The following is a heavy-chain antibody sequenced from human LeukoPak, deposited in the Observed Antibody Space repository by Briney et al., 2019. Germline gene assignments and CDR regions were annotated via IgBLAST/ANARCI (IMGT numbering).Heavy chain of an antibody. CDR2: ISSSSSYI. D-gene: IGHD3-10*01. CDR1: GFTFSSYS. Sequence: GSLRLSCAASGFTFSSYSMNWVRQAPGKGLEWVSSISSSSSYIYYAASVKGRFTISRDNSKNMLYLQMISLRAEDTAVYYCAKGGYYYGSGSYYNEYYYYYMDVWGTGTTVTVSS. CDR3: AKGGYYYGSGSYYNEYYYYYMDV. V-gene: IGHV3-21*04. J-gene: IGHJ6*03.